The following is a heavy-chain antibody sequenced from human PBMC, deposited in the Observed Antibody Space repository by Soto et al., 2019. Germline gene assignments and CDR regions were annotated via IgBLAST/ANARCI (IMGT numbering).Heavy chain of an antibody. CDR3: ASAGLSTTYYYDSSGYHFDY. CDR1: GDSVSSNSAA. V-gene: IGHV6-1*01. Sequence: QVQLQQSGPGLVKPSQTLSLTCAISGDSVSSNSAAWNWIRQSPSRGLEWLGRTYYRSKWYNDYAVSVKSRITINPDTSKNQFSLQLNSVTPEDTAVYYCASAGLSTTYYYDSSGYHFDYWGQGTLVTVSS. CDR2: TYYRSKWYN. J-gene: IGHJ4*02. D-gene: IGHD3-22*01.